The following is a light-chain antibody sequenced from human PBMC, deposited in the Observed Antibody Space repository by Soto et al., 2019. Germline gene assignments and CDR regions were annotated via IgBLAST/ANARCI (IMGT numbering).Light chain of an antibody. CDR2: KAS. CDR3: QQYNSYPLT. V-gene: IGKV1-5*03. J-gene: IGKJ4*01. Sequence: DIQMTQSPSTLSASVGDRVTITCRAGQSISGWLAWYQQKPGKAPNLLIYKASSLKSGVPSRFSGSGSGTEYTLTISSPQPDDFATYYCQQYNSYPLTFGGGTKVEI. CDR1: QSISGW.